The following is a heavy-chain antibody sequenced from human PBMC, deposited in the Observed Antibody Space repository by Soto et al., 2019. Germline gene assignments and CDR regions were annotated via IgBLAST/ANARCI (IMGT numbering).Heavy chain of an antibody. CDR1: GGTFSSYT. CDR2: IIPILGIS. V-gene: IGHV1-69*02. CDR3: ATHYHGSGMGWFDP. D-gene: IGHD3-10*01. J-gene: IGHJ5*02. Sequence: QVQLVQSGAEVKKPGSSVKVSCKASGGTFSSYTISWVRQAPGQGLEWMGRIIPILGISNYAQKFQGRVTITADKSTSTAYMELSSLRSEDTAVYYCATHYHGSGMGWFDPWGQGTLVTVSS.